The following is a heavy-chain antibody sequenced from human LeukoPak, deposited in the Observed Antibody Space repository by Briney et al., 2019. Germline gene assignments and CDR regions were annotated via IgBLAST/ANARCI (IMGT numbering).Heavy chain of an antibody. Sequence: SETLSLTCTVSGGSISSGDYYWSWIRQPPGKGLEWIGYIYYSGSTYYNPSLKSRVTISVDTSKNQFSLKLSSVTAADTAVYYCARSPAPYCSSTSCYTLDPWGQGTLVTVSS. CDR1: GGSISSGDYY. CDR2: IYYSGST. V-gene: IGHV4-30-4*01. J-gene: IGHJ5*02. D-gene: IGHD2-2*02. CDR3: ARSPAPYCSSTSCYTLDP.